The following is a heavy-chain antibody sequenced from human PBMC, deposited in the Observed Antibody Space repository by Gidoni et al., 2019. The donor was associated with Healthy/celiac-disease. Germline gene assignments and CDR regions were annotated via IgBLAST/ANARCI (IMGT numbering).Heavy chain of an antibody. D-gene: IGHD2-2*01. Sequence: EVQLVASGGGLVQPVGSLRLSCAASGFPFRSYWISWVRQAPGKGLEWVANIKQDGSEKYYVDSVKGRFTISRDNAKNSLYLQMNSLRAEDTAVYYCARALPLVVVPAAIPDAFDIWGQGTMVTVSS. CDR2: IKQDGSEK. CDR1: GFPFRSYW. V-gene: IGHV3-7*01. CDR3: ARALPLVVVPAAIPDAFDI. J-gene: IGHJ3*02.